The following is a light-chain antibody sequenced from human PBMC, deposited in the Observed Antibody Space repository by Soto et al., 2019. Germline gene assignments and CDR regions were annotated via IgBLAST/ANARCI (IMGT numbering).Light chain of an antibody. CDR3: PQFCTLLP. J-gene: IGKJ4*01. V-gene: IGKV3D-20*01. Sequence: EIVLTQSPATLSLSPGERATLSCGASQSVGINYLAWYQQKPGLAPRLLMYDVSKRFSGTPDRFSGSGSGTGFTLSIPRLEPEYFAVYYCPQFCTLLPFGGMTKVDIK. CDR2: DVS. CDR1: QSVGINY.